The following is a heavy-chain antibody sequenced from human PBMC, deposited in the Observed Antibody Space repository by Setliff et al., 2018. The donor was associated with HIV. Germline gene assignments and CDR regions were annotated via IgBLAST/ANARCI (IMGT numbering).Heavy chain of an antibody. D-gene: IGHD3-9*01. J-gene: IGHJ4*03. CDR1: GYTFTSYA. CDR2: INTDNANT. CDR3: ARPQHLVDDIFNF. V-gene: IGHV1-3*04. Sequence: ASVKVSCKASGYTFTSYAIHWVRQAPGQGLEWMGRINTDNANTEYSQKFQGRVAITRDTSASTAYMELSSLRSEDTAVYFCARPQHLVDDIFNFWGQGTLVTVSS.